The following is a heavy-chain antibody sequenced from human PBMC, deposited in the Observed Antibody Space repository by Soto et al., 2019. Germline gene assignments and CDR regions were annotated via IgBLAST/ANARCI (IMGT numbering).Heavy chain of an antibody. Sequence: PSETLCLTWALYARTFIAYYWRWIRQPPGKGLEWIGEINHSGSTNYNPSLKSRVTISVDTSKNQFSLKLSSVTAADTAVYYCAGVVGCGGSCYRTIWGQGTRVRASS. CDR3: AGVVGCGGSCYRTI. CDR2: INHSGST. J-gene: IGHJ4*02. D-gene: IGHD2-15*01. V-gene: IGHV4-34*08. CDR1: ARTFIAYY.